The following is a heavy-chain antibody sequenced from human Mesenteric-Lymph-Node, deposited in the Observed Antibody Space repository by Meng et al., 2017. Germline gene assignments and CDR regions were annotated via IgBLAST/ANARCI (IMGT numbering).Heavy chain of an antibody. V-gene: IGHV3-30*04. J-gene: IGHJ4*02. CDR1: GFTFSDYA. D-gene: IGHD6-19*01. CDR3: AKDLTRGQWLVTVDY. CDR2: ISCDGSNE. Sequence: GGSLRLSCAASGFTFSDYAMQWVRQAPGKGLEWVAVISCDGSNENYADSVKGRFTITRDNSKNTLYLQMNSLRAEDTAVYYCAKDLTRGQWLVTVDYWGQGTLVTVSS.